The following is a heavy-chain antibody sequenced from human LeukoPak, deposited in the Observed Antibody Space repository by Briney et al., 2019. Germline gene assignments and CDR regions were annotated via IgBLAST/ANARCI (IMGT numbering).Heavy chain of an antibody. CDR3: AREKIDYDFWSGYYLHDAFDI. Sequence: GGSLRLSCAASGFTFSSYWMHWVRQAPGKGLVWVSRINTDGSSTSYADSVKGRFTISRDNAKNTLYLQMNSLRAEDTAVYYCAREKIDYDFWSGYYLHDAFDIWGQGTMVTVSS. CDR1: GFTFSSYW. D-gene: IGHD3-3*01. J-gene: IGHJ3*02. CDR2: INTDGSST. V-gene: IGHV3-74*01.